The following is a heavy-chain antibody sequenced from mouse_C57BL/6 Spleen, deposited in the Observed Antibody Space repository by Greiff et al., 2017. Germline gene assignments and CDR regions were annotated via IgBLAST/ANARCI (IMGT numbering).Heavy chain of an antibody. CDR3: ASSIYYGNYEDFDY. Sequence: QVQLQQSGAELARPGASVKLSCKASGYTFTSYGISWVKQRTGQGLEWIGEIYPRSGNTYYNEKFKGKATLTADKSSSTAYMELRSLTSEDSAVYFCASSIYYGNYEDFDYWGQGTTLTVSS. V-gene: IGHV1-81*01. CDR2: IYPRSGNT. CDR1: GYTFTSYG. D-gene: IGHD2-1*01. J-gene: IGHJ2*01.